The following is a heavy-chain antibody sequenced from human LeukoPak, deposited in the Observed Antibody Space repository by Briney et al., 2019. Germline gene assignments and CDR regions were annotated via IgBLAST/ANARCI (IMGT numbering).Heavy chain of an antibody. Sequence: GGSLRLSCATSGFTFSSYWMNWVRQAPGKGLEWVSAISGSGGSTYYADSVKGRFTISRDNSKNTLYLQMNSLRAEDTAVYYCAKGCYGDYVYYYYMDVWGKGTTVTVSS. J-gene: IGHJ6*03. CDR3: AKGCYGDYVYYYYMDV. CDR2: ISGSGGST. D-gene: IGHD4-17*01. V-gene: IGHV3-23*01. CDR1: GFTFSSYW.